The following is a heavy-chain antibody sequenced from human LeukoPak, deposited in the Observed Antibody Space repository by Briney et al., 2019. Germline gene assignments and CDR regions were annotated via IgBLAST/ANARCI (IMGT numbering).Heavy chain of an antibody. Sequence: ASVKVSCKASGYTFTDYYMHWVRQAPGQGLEWMGIINPSGGSTSYAQKFQGRVTMTRDTSTSTVYMELSSLRSEDTAVYYCARATVGGSLLSHYYGMDVWGQGTTVTVSS. V-gene: IGHV1-46*01. CDR2: INPSGGST. CDR3: ARATVGGSLLSHYYGMDV. D-gene: IGHD1-26*01. J-gene: IGHJ6*02. CDR1: GYTFTDYY.